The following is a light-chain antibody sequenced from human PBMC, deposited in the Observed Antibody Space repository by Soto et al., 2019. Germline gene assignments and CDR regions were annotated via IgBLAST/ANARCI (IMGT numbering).Light chain of an antibody. V-gene: IGLV3-21*04. CDR2: YDS. Sequence: SYELTQPPSVSVAPGKTARITCGGNNIGSKSVHWYQQKPGQAPVLVIYYDSNRPSGIPERFSGSNSGNTATLTISRVEAGDEADYYCKVWDSSSAHRGVFGGGTKLTVL. J-gene: IGLJ2*01. CDR3: KVWDSSSAHRGV. CDR1: NIGSKS.